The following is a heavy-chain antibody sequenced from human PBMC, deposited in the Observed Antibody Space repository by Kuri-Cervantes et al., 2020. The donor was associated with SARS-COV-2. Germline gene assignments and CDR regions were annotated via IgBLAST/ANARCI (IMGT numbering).Heavy chain of an antibody. CDR1: GFTFSNYA. Sequence: LSLTCAASGFTFSNYAIHWVRQAPGKGLEWVALISYDGSDKNYADSVKGRFTISRDNSKNTLYLQMNTLKTEDTAVFYCAIDASYSGSYGSFQHWGQGTLVTVSS. CDR3: AIDASYSGSYGSFQH. CDR2: ISYDGSDK. V-gene: IGHV3-30*01. J-gene: IGHJ1*01. D-gene: IGHD1-26*01.